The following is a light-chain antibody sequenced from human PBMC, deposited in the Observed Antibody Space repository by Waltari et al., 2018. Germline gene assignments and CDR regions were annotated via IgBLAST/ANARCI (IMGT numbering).Light chain of an antibody. CDR3: QQYDTYPIYT. V-gene: IGKV1-5*01. J-gene: IGKJ2*01. CDR2: HAS. Sequence: DTQMTQSPSTLSASVGDTVTITCRAGQSISSWLDWFQQKPGKAPKLLIFHASRLESGVPSRFSGGGSGVEFTLTISSLQPDDFATYYCQQYDTYPIYTFGQGTKLEIK. CDR1: QSISSW.